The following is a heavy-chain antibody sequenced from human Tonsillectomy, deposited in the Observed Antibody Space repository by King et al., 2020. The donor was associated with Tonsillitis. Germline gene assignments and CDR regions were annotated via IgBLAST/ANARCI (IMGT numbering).Heavy chain of an antibody. CDR2: IYYSGST. CDR3: ARLGYYYGSGSYYPREEYYFDY. D-gene: IGHD3-10*01. V-gene: IGHV4-39*01. J-gene: IGHJ4*02. Sequence: QLQESGPGLVKPSETLSLTCTVSGGSISSSSYYWGWIRQPPGKGLEWIGSIYYSGSTYYNPSLKSRVTISVDTSKNPFSLKLSSVTAADTAVYYCARLGYYYGSGSYYPREEYYFDYWGQGTLVTVSS. CDR1: GGSISSSSYY.